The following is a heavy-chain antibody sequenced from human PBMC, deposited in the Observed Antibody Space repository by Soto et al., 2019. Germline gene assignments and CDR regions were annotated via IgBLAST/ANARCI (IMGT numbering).Heavy chain of an antibody. CDR3: ARTRTWPASITAAPDGMDV. D-gene: IGHD6-13*01. J-gene: IGHJ6*02. V-gene: IGHV3-7*04. Sequence: EVQLVESGGGLVQPGGSLRLSCAASGFSFENYWMNWVRQAPGKGLEWVANIKHDGSEKYFVDSVKGRFTISRDNAKNSVYLQMNSLRAEDTAVYYCARTRTWPASITAAPDGMDVWGQGTTVSVSS. CDR2: IKHDGSEK. CDR1: GFSFENYW.